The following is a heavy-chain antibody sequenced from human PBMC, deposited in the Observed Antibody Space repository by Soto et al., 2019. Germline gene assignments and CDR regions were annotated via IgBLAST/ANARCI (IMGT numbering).Heavy chain of an antibody. V-gene: IGHV4-59*01. CDR1: GGSISSYY. J-gene: IGHJ4*02. CDR3: ARGGDSGWYFDY. CDR2: IYYSGST. Sequence: SETVSLTCTVSGGSISSYYWSWIRQPPGKGLEWIGYIYYSGSTNYNPSLKSRVTISVDTSKNQFSLKLSSVTAADTAVYYCARGGDSGWYFDYWGQGTLVTVSS. D-gene: IGHD5-12*01.